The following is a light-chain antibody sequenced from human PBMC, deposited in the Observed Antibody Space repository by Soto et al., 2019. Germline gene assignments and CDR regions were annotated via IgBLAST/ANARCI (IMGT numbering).Light chain of an antibody. Sequence: IALTQSPAIVSVSPGDRVTLSCWASQNIYSNLGWYQQRPGQAPRLIIYRASARPTGIPARFSGSGSGTEFTLTISSLQSEDFATYYCQQYHNLWSFGRGTKVDIK. CDR3: QQYHNLWS. CDR2: RAS. J-gene: IGKJ1*01. CDR1: QNIYSN. V-gene: IGKV3-15*01.